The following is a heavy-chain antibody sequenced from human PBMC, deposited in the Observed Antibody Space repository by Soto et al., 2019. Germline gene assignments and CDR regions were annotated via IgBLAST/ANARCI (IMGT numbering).Heavy chain of an antibody. J-gene: IGHJ4*01. D-gene: IGHD3-10*01. CDR2: ISYDGSIT. CDR3: ARDPESRRGPTYGSGY. CDR1: GLTFINYN. Sequence: QVQLVESGGGVVQPGRSLRLSCAASGLTFINYNMHWVRQAPGKGLEWVAVISYDGSITKYADSVKGRFTISRDNSKNTLCLQMNGLRAEDTAMYYCARDPESRRGPTYGSGYWGQGSLVIVSS. V-gene: IGHV3-30*04.